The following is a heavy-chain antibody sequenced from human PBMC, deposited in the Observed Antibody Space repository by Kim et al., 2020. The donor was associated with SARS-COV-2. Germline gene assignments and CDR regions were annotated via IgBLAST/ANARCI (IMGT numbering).Heavy chain of an antibody. V-gene: IGHV3-11*05. Sequence: TNYADAVKGRFTISRDDAKNSLYLEMISLRAEDTAVYYCAREYYYGLDVWGQGTTVTVSS. CDR3: AREYYYGLDV. CDR2: T. J-gene: IGHJ6*02.